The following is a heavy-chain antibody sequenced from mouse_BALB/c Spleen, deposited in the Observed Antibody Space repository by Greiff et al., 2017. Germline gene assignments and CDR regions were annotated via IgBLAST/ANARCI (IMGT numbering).Heavy chain of an antibody. CDR2: ISDGGSYT. V-gene: IGHV5-4*02. J-gene: IGHJ4*01. CDR3: ARGYYDYDEGYAMDY. D-gene: IGHD2-4*01. Sequence: EVKVVESGGGLVKPGGSLKLSCAASGFTFSDYYMYWVRQTPEKRLEWVATISDGGSYTYYPDSVKGRFTISRDNAKNNLYLQMSSLKSEDTAMYYCARGYYDYDEGYAMDYWGQGTSVTVSS. CDR1: GFTFSDYY.